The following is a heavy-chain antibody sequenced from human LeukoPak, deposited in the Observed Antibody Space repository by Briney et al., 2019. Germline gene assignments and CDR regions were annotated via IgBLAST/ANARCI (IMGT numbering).Heavy chain of an antibody. CDR2: IYYSGST. Sequence: SETLSLTCNVSAGFIRSYYWSWIRQPPGKGLECVWYIYYSGSTNYNPSLKSRVTISVDTSTNQISLKLSSMTAADTAVYYCARASKQWLVSAYYYYMDVWGKGTTVTVSS. CDR1: AGFIRSYY. J-gene: IGHJ6*03. D-gene: IGHD6-19*01. V-gene: IGHV4-59*01. CDR3: ARASKQWLVSAYYYYMDV.